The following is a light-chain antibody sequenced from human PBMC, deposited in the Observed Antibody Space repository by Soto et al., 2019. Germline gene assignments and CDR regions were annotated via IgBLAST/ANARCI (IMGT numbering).Light chain of an antibody. Sequence: EIVMTQSPATLSVSPGERATLSCRASQSVNNNLAWYQQKPGQSPSLLIYDASTRATGIPARFSGSGSGTDFTLTISSLQSEDFAVYFCQQYDDWPPYTFGQGTKLEI. J-gene: IGKJ2*01. CDR1: QSVNNN. CDR2: DAS. CDR3: QQYDDWPPYT. V-gene: IGKV3-15*01.